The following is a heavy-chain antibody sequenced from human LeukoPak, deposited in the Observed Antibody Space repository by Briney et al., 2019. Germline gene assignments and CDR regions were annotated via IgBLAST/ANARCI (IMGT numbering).Heavy chain of an antibody. V-gene: IGHV1-69*01. CDR3: ARDRRPNIVVVPAAFDY. J-gene: IGHJ4*02. D-gene: IGHD2-2*01. Sequence: GASVKVSCKASGGTFSSYAISWVRQAPGQGLEWMGGIIPIFGTANYAQKFQGRVTITADESTSTAYMELSSLRSEDTAVYYCARDRRPNIVVVPAAFDYWGQGTLVTVSS. CDR2: IIPIFGTA. CDR1: GGTFSSYA.